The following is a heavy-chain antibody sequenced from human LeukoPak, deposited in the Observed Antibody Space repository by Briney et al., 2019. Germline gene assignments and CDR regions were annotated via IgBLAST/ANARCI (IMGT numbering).Heavy chain of an antibody. Sequence: ASVKVSCKASGYTFTGYYLHWVRQAPGQGLEWMGWINPNSGGTNFAQKFQGRVTKTRDTSISTAYMELSRLRSDDTAVYYCARALYYYDSSGYTDYWGQGTLVTVSS. CDR1: GYTFTGYY. D-gene: IGHD3-22*01. V-gene: IGHV1-2*02. CDR3: ARALYYYDSSGYTDY. J-gene: IGHJ4*02. CDR2: INPNSGGT.